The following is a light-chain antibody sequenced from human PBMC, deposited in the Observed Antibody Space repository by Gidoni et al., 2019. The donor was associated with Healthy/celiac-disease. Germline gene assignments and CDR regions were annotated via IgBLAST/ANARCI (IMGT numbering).Light chain of an antibody. CDR1: QSVSSY. CDR3: QQRSKWPPV. CDR2: DAS. J-gene: IGKJ1*01. V-gene: IGKV3-11*01. Sequence: ELVLTQSPATLSLSPGERATLSCRASQSVSSYLAWYQQQPGQAPRLLIYDASNRATGIPDRISGRGSGTDFTLIISSLEPEDFAVYYCQQRSKWPPVFGQGTKVEI.